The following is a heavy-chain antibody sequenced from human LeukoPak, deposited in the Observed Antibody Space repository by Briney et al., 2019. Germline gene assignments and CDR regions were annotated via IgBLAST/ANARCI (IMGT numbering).Heavy chain of an antibody. CDR3: ARVTTIFGVIRDMFEY. D-gene: IGHD3-3*01. CDR2: ISVRSSYI. J-gene: IGHJ4*02. CDR1: GFSFSAFT. V-gene: IGHV3-21*01. Sequence: GGSLRLSCVASGFSFSAFTLHWVRPAPGKGLEWVSSISVRSSYIHYSDSTKGRFTISRDDAKNSLYLQMSSLRAEDTAVYYCARVTTIFGVIRDMFEYWGQGTLVTVSS.